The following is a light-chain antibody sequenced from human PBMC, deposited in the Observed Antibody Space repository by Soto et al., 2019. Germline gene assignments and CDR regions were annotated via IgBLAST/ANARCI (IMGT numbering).Light chain of an antibody. CDR3: QQYNSYWYT. J-gene: IGKJ2*01. Sequence: DIQMTQSPSTLSASVGDRVTITCRASQSISNWLAWYQHKPGKAPKLLIYKASTLESGVPSRFSGSGSVTEFTLTISSLQPDDFATYFCQQYNSYWYTFGQGTKLDIK. V-gene: IGKV1-5*03. CDR1: QSISNW. CDR2: KAS.